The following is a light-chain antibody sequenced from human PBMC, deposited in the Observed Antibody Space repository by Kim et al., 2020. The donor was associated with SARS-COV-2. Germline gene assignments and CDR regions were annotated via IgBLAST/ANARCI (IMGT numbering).Light chain of an antibody. CDR3: QQSYDTPI. CDR1: QDLNTY. J-gene: IGKJ5*01. Sequence: DSQMTQSPSSLSASVGDRVTITCRTSQDLNTYMNWYQQKPGKAPKLLIYAATSLQDGVPSRFSGNTSGTYFTLTINSLQPDDFATYYCQQSYDTPIFRQGTRREI. CDR2: AAT. V-gene: IGKV1-39*01.